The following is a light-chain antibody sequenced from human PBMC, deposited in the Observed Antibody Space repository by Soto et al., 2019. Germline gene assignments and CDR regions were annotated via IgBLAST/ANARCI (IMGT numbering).Light chain of an antibody. J-gene: IGLJ1*01. CDR3: GSWDSSLSAYV. CDR2: DDN. Sequence: QSVLTQPPSVSAAPGQKVTISCSGSSSNIGGNSVSWYKKLPGTAPKLLIYDDNKRPSGIPDRFSGSKSGTSAALGITGFQTGDEADYYCGSWDSSLSAYVFGTGTKVTVL. CDR1: SSNIGGNS. V-gene: IGLV1-51*01.